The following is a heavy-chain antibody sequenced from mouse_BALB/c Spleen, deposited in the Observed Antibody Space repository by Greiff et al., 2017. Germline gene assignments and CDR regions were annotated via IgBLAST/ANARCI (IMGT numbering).Heavy chain of an antibody. CDR1: GFTFSDYG. D-gene: IGHD2-10*02. J-gene: IGHJ2*01. V-gene: IGHV5-15*02. Sequence: EVKVVESGGGLVQPGGSRKLSCAASGFTFSDYGMAWVRQAPGKGPEWVAFISNLAYSIYYADTVTGRFTISRENAKNTLYLEMSSLRSEDTAMYYCARDGYGNYGFDYWGQGTTLTVSS. CDR2: ISNLAYSI. CDR3: ARDGYGNYGFDY.